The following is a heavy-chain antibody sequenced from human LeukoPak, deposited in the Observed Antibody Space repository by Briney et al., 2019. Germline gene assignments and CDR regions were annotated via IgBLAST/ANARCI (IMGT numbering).Heavy chain of an antibody. CDR1: GFTFSKYW. CDR3: ASHSSGWFA. V-gene: IGHV3-7*01. CDR2: IKQDGSEQ. D-gene: IGHD6-19*01. Sequence: PGGSLRLSCAASGFTFSKYWMSWVRQAPGKGLEWVGNIKQDGSEQYYVDSMRGRFTISRDNAKNSLYLQMSSLRAEDTAMYYCASHSSGWFAWGQGTLVTVSS. J-gene: IGHJ5*02.